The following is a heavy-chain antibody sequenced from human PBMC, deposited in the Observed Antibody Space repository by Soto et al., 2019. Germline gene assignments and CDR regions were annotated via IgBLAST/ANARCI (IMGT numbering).Heavy chain of an antibody. CDR1: GDSISSGDY. J-gene: IGHJ6*02. V-gene: IGHV4-38-2*01. CDR2: IYHRGST. CDR3: VRGGDTMVRGVIISYYDGMDG. D-gene: IGHD3-10*01. Sequence: PSESLDISCALSGDSISSGDYGGWTRQAPGKGVEWIGSIYHRGSTYYNPSLKSRVTISLDTSKHQFSLRLTSVTAADTAVYYCVRGGDTMVRGVIISYYDGMDGCGQETTVTASS.